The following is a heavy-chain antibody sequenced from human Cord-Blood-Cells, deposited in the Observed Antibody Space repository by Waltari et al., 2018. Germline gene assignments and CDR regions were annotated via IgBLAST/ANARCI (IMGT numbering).Heavy chain of an antibody. CDR3: ARVGLPGYSSGWYYFDY. Sequence: EVQLVESGGGLVQPGGSLRLSWAASGFTFRSYELNWVRRAPGKGLGWVSDISSSVSTIYYADSVKGRLTISRDNAKNSLYLQMNSLRAEDTAVYYCARVGLPGYSSGWYYFDYWGQGTLVTVSS. D-gene: IGHD6-19*01. V-gene: IGHV3-48*03. J-gene: IGHJ4*02. CDR1: GFTFRSYE. CDR2: ISSSVSTI.